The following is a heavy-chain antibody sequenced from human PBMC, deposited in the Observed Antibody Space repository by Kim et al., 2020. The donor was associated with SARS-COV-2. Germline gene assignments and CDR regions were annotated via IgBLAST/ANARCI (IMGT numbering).Heavy chain of an antibody. J-gene: IGHJ6*02. D-gene: IGHD3-10*01. Sequence: LKSRVTISVDKSKNQFSLKLSSVTAADTAVYYCARALWCGEATYYYGMDVWGQGTTVTVSS. V-gene: IGHV4-4*02. CDR3: ARALWCGEATYYYGMDV.